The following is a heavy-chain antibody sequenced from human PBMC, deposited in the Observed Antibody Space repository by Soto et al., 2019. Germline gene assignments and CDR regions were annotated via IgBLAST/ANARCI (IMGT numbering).Heavy chain of an antibody. Sequence: QVQLQESGPGLVKPSGTLSLTCAVSGGSISSSNWWSWVRQPPGKGLAWIGEIYHSGSTNDNPSRKSXXTXSXXKTKNQFSLKLSSVTAADTAVYYCARSSRTGTLVHWGQGTLVTVSS. CDR1: GGSISSSNW. CDR3: ARSSRTGTLVH. V-gene: IGHV4-4*02. D-gene: IGHD1-1*01. J-gene: IGHJ4*02. CDR2: IYHSGST.